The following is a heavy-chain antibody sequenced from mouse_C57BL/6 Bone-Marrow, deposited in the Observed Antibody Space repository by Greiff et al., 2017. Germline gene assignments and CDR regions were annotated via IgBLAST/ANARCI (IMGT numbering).Heavy chain of an antibody. V-gene: IGHV5-2*03. CDR1: EYEFPSHD. CDR2: INSDGGST. CDR3: SRRYYGSSSWFAY. D-gene: IGHD1-1*01. Sequence: DVKLVESGGGLVQPGESLKLSCESNEYEFPSHDMSWVRKTPEKRLELVAAINSDGGSTYYPDTMERRFIISRDNTKKTLYLQMSSLRSEDTALYDFSRRYYGSSSWFAYWGQGTLVTVSA. J-gene: IGHJ3*01.